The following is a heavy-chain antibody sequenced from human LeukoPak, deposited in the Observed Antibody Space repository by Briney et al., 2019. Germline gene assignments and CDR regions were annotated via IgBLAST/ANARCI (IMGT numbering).Heavy chain of an antibody. J-gene: IGHJ6*03. CDR2: ISSSSSYI. D-gene: IGHD2-15*01. CDR1: GFTFSSYS. Sequence: GGSLRLSCAASGFTFSSYSMNWVRQAPGKGLEWVSSISSSSSYIYYADSVKGRFTISRDNAKNSLYLQMNSLRAEDTAVYHCARDPYCSGGSCYYYMDVWGKGTTVTVSS. V-gene: IGHV3-21*01. CDR3: ARDPYCSGGSCYYYMDV.